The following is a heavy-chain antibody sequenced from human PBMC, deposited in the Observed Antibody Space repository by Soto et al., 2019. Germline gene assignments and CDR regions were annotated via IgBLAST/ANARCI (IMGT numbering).Heavy chain of an antibody. CDR3: AISDIVVVPAAMPVDV. V-gene: IGHV3-53*04. CDR2: IYSGGST. J-gene: IGHJ6*04. Sequence: GGSLRLSCAASGFTVSSNYMSWVRQAPGKGLEWVSVIYSGGSTYYADSVKGRFTISRHNSKNTLYLQMNSLRAEDTAVYYCAISDIVVVPAAMPVDVWGKGTTVTVSS. CDR1: GFTVSSNY. D-gene: IGHD2-2*01.